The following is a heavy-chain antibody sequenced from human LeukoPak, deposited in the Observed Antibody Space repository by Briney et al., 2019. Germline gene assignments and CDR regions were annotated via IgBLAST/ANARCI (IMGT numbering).Heavy chain of an antibody. Sequence: SETLSLTCTVFGGSISSSSYYWGWIRQPPGKGLEWIGSIYYSGSTYYNPSLKSRVTISVDTSKNQFSLKLSSVTAADTAVYYCAIQGRISGFDYWGQGTLVTVSS. J-gene: IGHJ4*02. CDR2: IYYSGST. V-gene: IGHV4-39*01. CDR3: AIQGRISGFDY. D-gene: IGHD2-15*01. CDR1: GGSISSSSYY.